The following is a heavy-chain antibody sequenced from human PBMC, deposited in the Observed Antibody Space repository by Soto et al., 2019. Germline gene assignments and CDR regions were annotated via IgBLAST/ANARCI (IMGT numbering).Heavy chain of an antibody. CDR3: ARDRPHFYYDSSGYLDY. CDR2: IYYSGST. V-gene: IGHV4-59*01. Sequence: PPETLPLTCTVSGGSISSYYWSWIRQPPGKGLEWIGYIYYSGSTNYNPSLKSRVTISVDTSKNQFSLKLSSVTAADTAVYYCARDRPHFYYDSSGYLDYWGQGTLVNV. CDR1: GGSISSYY. J-gene: IGHJ4*02. D-gene: IGHD3-22*01.